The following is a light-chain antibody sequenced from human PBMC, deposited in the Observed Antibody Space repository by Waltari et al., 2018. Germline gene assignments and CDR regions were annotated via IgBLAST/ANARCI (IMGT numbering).Light chain of an antibody. CDR1: SLRSYF. Sequence: SSELTQDPAVSVALGQTVRITCQGDSLRSYFASWYQRRPGQAPLLVFYGENNRPSGIPDRFSGSNSGNTASLIITGAQAEDEADYYCNSRDVGGIYVLFGGGTKLTVL. CDR3: NSRDVGGIYVL. CDR2: GEN. J-gene: IGLJ2*01. V-gene: IGLV3-19*01.